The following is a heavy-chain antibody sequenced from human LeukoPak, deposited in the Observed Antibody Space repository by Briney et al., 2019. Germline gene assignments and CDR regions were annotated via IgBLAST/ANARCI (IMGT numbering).Heavy chain of an antibody. D-gene: IGHD2-2*01. CDR3: VRRDITSRYVVWFDP. V-gene: IGHV5-51*01. J-gene: IGHJ5*02. Sequence: GESLKISCKGSGYSFTSYWIGWVRQMPGKGLELMGIIYPGDSDTRYSPSFQGQVTISADKSINTAYLQWSSLKASDTVIYYCVRRDITSRYVVWFDPWGQGTPVTVSS. CDR1: GYSFTSYW. CDR2: IYPGDSDT.